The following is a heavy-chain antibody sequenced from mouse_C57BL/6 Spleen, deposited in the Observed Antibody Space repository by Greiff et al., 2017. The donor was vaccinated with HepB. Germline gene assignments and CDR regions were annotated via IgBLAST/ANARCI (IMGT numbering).Heavy chain of an antibody. D-gene: IGHD1-1*01. CDR1: GYAFTNYL. J-gene: IGHJ2*01. CDR2: INPGSGGT. Sequence: VQLQQSGAELVRPGTSVKVSCKASGYAFTNYLIEWVKQRPGQGLEWIGVINPGSGGTNYNEKFKGKATLTADKSSSTAYMQLSSLTSEDSAVYFCARRGNYGSSYEGYWGQGTTLTVSS. V-gene: IGHV1-54*01. CDR3: ARRGNYGSSYEGY.